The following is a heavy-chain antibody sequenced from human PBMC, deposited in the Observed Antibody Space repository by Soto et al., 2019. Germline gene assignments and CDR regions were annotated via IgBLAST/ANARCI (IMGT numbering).Heavy chain of an antibody. Sequence: PGGSLRLSCAASGFTFSSYWMHWVRQAPGKGLVWVSRIKRDGSSTSYADSVKGRFTISRDNAKNTLYLQMNSLRAEDTAVYYCARIDSSGWYEGDYWGQGTLVTVPS. CDR3: ARIDSSGWYEGDY. CDR1: GFTFSSYW. CDR2: IKRDGSST. D-gene: IGHD6-19*01. V-gene: IGHV3-74*01. J-gene: IGHJ4*02.